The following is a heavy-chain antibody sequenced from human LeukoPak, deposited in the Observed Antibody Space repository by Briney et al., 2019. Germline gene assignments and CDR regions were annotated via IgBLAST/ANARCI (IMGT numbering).Heavy chain of an antibody. CDR2: IGGSGGST. CDR3: AKTQAAVGKAWFDP. CDR1: GFTFSSYG. Sequence: GGSLRLSCAASGFTFSSYGMSWVRQAPGKGLEWVSAIGGSGGSTYYADSVKGRFTISRDNSKNTLYLQMNSLRAEDMAVYYCAKTQAAVGKAWFDPWGQGALVTVSS. J-gene: IGHJ5*02. D-gene: IGHD6-13*01. V-gene: IGHV3-23*01.